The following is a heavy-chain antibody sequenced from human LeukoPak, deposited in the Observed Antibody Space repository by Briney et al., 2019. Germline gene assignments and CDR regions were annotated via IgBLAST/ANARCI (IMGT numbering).Heavy chain of an antibody. V-gene: IGHV1-2*04. J-gene: IGHJ4*02. CDR3: ARESDYVWGSYRY. CDR2: INPNSGGT. Sequence: GASVKVSCKASGYTFTGYYMHWVRQAPGQGLEWMGWINPNSGGTNYAQKFQGWVTMTRDTSISTAYMELSRLRSDDTAVYYCARESDYVWGSYRYWGQGTLVTVSS. CDR1: GYTFTGYY. D-gene: IGHD3-16*02.